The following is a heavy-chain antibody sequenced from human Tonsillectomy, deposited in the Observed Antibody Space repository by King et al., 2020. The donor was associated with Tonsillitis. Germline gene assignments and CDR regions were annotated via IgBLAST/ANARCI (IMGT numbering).Heavy chain of an antibody. CDR2: IYYSGST. CDR1: GGSISSYY. J-gene: IGHJ3*02. Sequence: VQLQESGPGLVKPSETLSLTCTVSGGSISSYYWSWLRPPPGKGLAWIGYIYYSGSTYYNPSLKSRVTISVDTSRNQFSLKLTSVTAADTAVYYCARRRSIVGAAPTDAFDIWGKGTMVTVSS. CDR3: ARRRSIVGAAPTDAFDI. V-gene: IGHV4-59*12. D-gene: IGHD1-26*01.